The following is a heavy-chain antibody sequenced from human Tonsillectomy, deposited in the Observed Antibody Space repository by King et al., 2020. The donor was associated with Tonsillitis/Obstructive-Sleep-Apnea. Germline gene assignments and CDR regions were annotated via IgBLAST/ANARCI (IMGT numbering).Heavy chain of an antibody. D-gene: IGHD3-10*01. V-gene: IGHV5-10-1*03. Sequence: VQLVESGAEVKKPGESLRISCKGSGSSFTTYWISWVRQMPGKGLEWMGRIDPSDSYTNYSPSFQGHVTISADKSISTAYLQWSSLKASDTAMYYCASTGDAYGSGNYFSTAMDVWGQGTTVTVSS. CDR1: GSSFTTYW. CDR2: IDPSDSYT. J-gene: IGHJ6*02. CDR3: ASTGDAYGSGNYFSTAMDV.